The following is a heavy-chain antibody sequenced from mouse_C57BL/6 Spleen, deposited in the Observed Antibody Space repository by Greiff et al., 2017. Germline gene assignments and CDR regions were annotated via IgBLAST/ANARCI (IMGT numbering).Heavy chain of an antibody. CDR3: ARWITTVAFFDY. D-gene: IGHD1-1*01. CDR1: GFTFSDYY. V-gene: IGHV5-16*01. Sequence: VHLVESEGGLVQPGSSMKLSCTASGFTFSDYYMAWVRQVPEKGLEWVANINYDGSSTYYLDSLKSRFIISRDNAKNILYLQMSSLKSEDTATYYCARWITTVAFFDYWGQGTTLTVSS. J-gene: IGHJ2*01. CDR2: INYDGSST.